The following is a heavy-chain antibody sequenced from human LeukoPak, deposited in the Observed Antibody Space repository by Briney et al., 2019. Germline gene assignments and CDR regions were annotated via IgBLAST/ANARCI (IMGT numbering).Heavy chain of an antibody. V-gene: IGHV3-74*01. CDR3: ARSTNYYFDY. J-gene: IGHJ4*02. Sequence: PGGSLRLSCAASGFTFSSYWMHWVRQAPGKGLVWVSRISDGGSTTTYADSVKGRFTISRDNAKNTLYLQMNSLRAEDTAVYYCARSTNYYFDYWGQGTLVTVSS. CDR1: GFTFSSYW. D-gene: IGHD1-7*01. CDR2: ISDGGSTT.